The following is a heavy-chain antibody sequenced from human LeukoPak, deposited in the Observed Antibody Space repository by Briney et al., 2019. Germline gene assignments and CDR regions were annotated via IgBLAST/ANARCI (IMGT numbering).Heavy chain of an antibody. V-gene: IGHV4-34*01. Sequence: SETLSLTGAVYGGSFSGYYWSWIRQPPGKGLEWIGEINHGGSTNYNPSLKSRVTISVDTSKNQFSLKLSSVTAADTAVYYCARGLWFDYWGQGTLVTVSS. CDR3: ARGLWFDY. CDR2: INHGGST. D-gene: IGHD5-18*01. CDR1: GGSFSGYY. J-gene: IGHJ4*02.